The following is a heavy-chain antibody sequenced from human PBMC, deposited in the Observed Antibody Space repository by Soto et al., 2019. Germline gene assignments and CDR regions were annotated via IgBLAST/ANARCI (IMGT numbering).Heavy chain of an antibody. V-gene: IGHV4-30-2*01. D-gene: IGHD3-10*01. CDR3: ARRDMVRGVINGWFDP. Sequence: SETLSLTCTVSGGSISSGAYSWSWIRQPPGKGLEWIGYIYHSGTTYYNPSLKSRLTISVDTSKNQFSLKMSSVTAADTAVYYCARRDMVRGVINGWFDPWGQGTQVTVSS. J-gene: IGHJ5*02. CDR1: GGSISSGAYS. CDR2: IYHSGTT.